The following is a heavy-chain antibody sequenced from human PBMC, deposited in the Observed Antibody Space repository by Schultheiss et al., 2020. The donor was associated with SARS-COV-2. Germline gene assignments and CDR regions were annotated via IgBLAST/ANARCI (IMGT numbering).Heavy chain of an antibody. D-gene: IGHD3-16*02. J-gene: IGHJ4*02. Sequence: ASVKVSCKASGYTFTGYYMHWVRQAPGQGLEWMGWISAYNGNTNYAQKLQGRVTMTTDTSTSTAYMELRSLRSDDTAVYYCARETSGYPGFDYWGQGTLVTVSS. CDR2: ISAYNGNT. V-gene: IGHV1-18*04. CDR3: ARETSGYPGFDY. CDR1: GYTFTGYY.